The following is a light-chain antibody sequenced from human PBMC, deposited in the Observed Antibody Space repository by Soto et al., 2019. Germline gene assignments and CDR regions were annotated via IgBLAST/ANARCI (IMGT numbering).Light chain of an antibody. J-gene: IGKJ4*01. CDR3: QQLNSYPLT. Sequence: DIQLTQSPSFLSASVVERVTITFRASQVISSYLAWYQQKPGKAPKLLIYAASTLQSGVPSRFSGSGSGTEFTLTISSLQPEDFATYYCQQLNSYPLTFGGGTKVDIK. V-gene: IGKV1-9*01. CDR1: QVISSY. CDR2: AAS.